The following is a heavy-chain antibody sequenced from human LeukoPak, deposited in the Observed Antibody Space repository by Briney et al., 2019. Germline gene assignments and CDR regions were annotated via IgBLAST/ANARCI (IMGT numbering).Heavy chain of an antibody. J-gene: IGHJ4*02. D-gene: IGHD1/OR15-1a*01. CDR2: SSSSSSYI. V-gene: IGHV3-21*04. CDR1: GFTFSSYS. Sequence: PGRSLRLSCAASGFTFSSYSMNWVRQAARKWLEWDSSSSSSSSYIYYADSVKGRFTISRDNSKNTLYLQMNSMRADDTAVYYCARRTALEQYFDYWGQGTLVTVSS. CDR3: ARRTALEQYFDY.